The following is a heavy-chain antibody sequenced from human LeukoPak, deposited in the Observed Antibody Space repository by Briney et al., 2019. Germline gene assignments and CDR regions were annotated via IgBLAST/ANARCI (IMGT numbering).Heavy chain of an antibody. CDR3: ARQDGSGIYYFDY. CDR1: GYSFTYYW. Sequence: GESLKISCKGSGYSFTYYWIGWVRQMPGKGLEWMAIIYPGDSDSRYSPSFQGQVTISADKSLNTAYLQWSSLKAPDTAKYYCARQDGSGIYYFDYWGQGTLVTVSS. CDR2: IYPGDSDS. D-gene: IGHD3-10*01. V-gene: IGHV5-51*01. J-gene: IGHJ4*02.